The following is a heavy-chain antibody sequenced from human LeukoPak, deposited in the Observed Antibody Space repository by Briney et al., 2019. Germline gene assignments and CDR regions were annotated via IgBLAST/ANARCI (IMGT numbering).Heavy chain of an antibody. CDR2: ISYDGSNK. Sequence: PGGSLRLSCAASGFTFSSYGMHWVRQAPGKGLEWVSVISYDGSNKYYADSVKGRFTISRDNSKNTLYLQMNSLRAEDTAVYYCAKDLRPHGYKEYFQHWGQGTLVTVSS. CDR1: GFTFSSYG. J-gene: IGHJ1*01. V-gene: IGHV3-30*18. D-gene: IGHD5-24*01. CDR3: AKDLRPHGYKEYFQH.